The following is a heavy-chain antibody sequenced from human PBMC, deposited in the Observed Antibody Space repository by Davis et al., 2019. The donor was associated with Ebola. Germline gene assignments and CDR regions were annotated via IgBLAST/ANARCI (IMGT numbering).Heavy chain of an antibody. CDR2: INPNSGDT. CDR3: ARPLATSGRAYDAFDI. D-gene: IGHD6-13*01. Sequence: ASVKVSCKGSGYYLHWVRQAPGQGLEWMGRINPNSGDTDYAPNFQGRVTMARDTSINTAYMELSRLRSDDTAVYYCARPLATSGRAYDAFDIWGQGTMVTVSS. J-gene: IGHJ3*02. CDR1: GYY. V-gene: IGHV1-2*06.